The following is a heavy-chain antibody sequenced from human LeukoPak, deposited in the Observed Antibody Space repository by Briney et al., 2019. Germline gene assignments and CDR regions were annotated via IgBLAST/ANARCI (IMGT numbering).Heavy chain of an antibody. V-gene: IGHV3-7*03. Sequence: GGSLRLSCVGSGFTFNNYWMTWVRQAPGQGLEWVANVNRDESRKNHADSVKGRFTVSRDNARNSLYLQMNSLTAEDTAVYFCTRDTTPSESGDHYFDAFDVWGQGTMVTVSS. D-gene: IGHD2-21*01. J-gene: IGHJ3*01. CDR3: TRDTTPSESGDHYFDAFDV. CDR2: VNRDESRK. CDR1: GFTFNNYW.